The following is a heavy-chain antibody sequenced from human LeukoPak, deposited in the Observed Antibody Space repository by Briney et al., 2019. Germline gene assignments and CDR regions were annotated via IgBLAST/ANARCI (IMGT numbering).Heavy chain of an antibody. CDR3: ARGGRFLEWLVFDY. J-gene: IGHJ4*02. CDR2: IIPIFGTA. D-gene: IGHD3-3*01. Sequence: ASVKVSCKASGGTFSSYAISWVRQAPGQGLEWMGGIIPIFGTANYAQKFQGRVTITADGSTSTAYMELSSLRSEDTAVYYCARGGRFLEWLVFDYWGQGTLVTDSS. CDR1: GGTFSSYA. V-gene: IGHV1-69*13.